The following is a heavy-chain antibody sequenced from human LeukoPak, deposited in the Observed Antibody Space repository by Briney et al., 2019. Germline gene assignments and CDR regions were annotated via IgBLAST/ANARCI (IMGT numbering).Heavy chain of an antibody. CDR3: ARGQVGVRRLSTFGVVHPTWFDP. CDR1: GYTFTSYD. J-gene: IGHJ5*02. D-gene: IGHD3-3*01. CDR2: MNPNNGNT. V-gene: IGHV1-8*01. Sequence: ASVKVSCRASGYTFTSYDINWVREAPGQGLEGRGWMNPNNGNTGYAQKFKDRVILTRNTSTKTAYMELSSLRFEDTAVYYCARGQVGVRRLSTFGVVHPTWFDPWGQGTLVTVSS.